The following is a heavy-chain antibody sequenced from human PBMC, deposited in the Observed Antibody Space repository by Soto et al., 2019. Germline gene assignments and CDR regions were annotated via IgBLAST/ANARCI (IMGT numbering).Heavy chain of an antibody. V-gene: IGHV1-3*01. CDR2: INAGNGNT. D-gene: IGHD2-8*01. Sequence: ASVKVSCKASGYTFTSYAMHWVRQAPGQRLEWMGWINAGNGNTKYSQKFQGRVTITRDTSASTAYMELSSLRSEDTAVYYCARAGLMVYAVYYYYMDVWGKGTTVTVSS. CDR1: GYTFTSYA. CDR3: ARAGLMVYAVYYYYMDV. J-gene: IGHJ6*03.